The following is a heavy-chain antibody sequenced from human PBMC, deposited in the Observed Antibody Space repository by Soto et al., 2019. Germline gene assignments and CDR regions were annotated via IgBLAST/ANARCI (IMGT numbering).Heavy chain of an antibody. D-gene: IGHD6-19*01. V-gene: IGHV2-70*04. CDR2: IDWDDDK. CDR3: ARIPGWLQGFDS. Sequence: SGPTLVNPTQTLTLTCTFSGFSLSTTGMRVSWIRQPPGKALEWLARIDWDDDKFYTTSLKTRLTISKDTSKNQVVPTMTNMDPVDTATYFCARIPGWLQGFDSWGQGTLVTVSS. CDR1: GFSLSTTGMR. J-gene: IGHJ5*01.